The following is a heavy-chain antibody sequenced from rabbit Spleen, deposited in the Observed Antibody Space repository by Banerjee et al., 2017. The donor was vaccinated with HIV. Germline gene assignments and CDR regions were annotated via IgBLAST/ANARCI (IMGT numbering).Heavy chain of an antibody. CDR3: ARDLVAVIGWNFNL. D-gene: IGHD1-1*01. Sequence: EQLEESGGDLVKPEGSLTLTCKASGVSLNDKDVMCWVRQAPGKGLEWIACINIVTGKSVYANWAEGRFIMSRTSSTTVTLQMTSLTAADTATYFCARDLVAVIGWNFNLWGQGTLAPS. V-gene: IGHV1S45*01. CDR1: GVSLNDKDV. J-gene: IGHJ4*01. CDR2: INIVTGKS.